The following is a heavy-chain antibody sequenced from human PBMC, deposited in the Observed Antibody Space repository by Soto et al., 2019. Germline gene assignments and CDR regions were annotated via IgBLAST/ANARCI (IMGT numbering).Heavy chain of an antibody. D-gene: IGHD6-19*01. CDR1: GFSFSTYA. Sequence: PGGSLRLSCAASGFSFSTYAMSWVRQVPGKGLEWVSAISGSGGNTYYADSVKGRFTISRDNSKSTLYLQMNSLRAEDTAVYYCAKDIWIAVAGTCYWGLGALVTVSS. V-gene: IGHV3-23*01. CDR2: ISGSGGNT. CDR3: AKDIWIAVAGTCY. J-gene: IGHJ4*02.